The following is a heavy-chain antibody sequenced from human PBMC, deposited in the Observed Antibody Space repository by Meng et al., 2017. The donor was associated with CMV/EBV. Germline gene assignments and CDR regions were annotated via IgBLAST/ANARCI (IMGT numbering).Heavy chain of an antibody. J-gene: IGHJ6*02. Sequence: ASVKVSCKASGYTFTSYGISWVRQAPGQGLEWMGWISAYNGNTNYAQKLQGRVTMTTDTSTSTAYMELRSLRSDDTAVYYCASGGLGLGYCSSTSCSYYYGMDVWGQGTTVTVSS. CDR2: ISAYNGNT. V-gene: IGHV1-18*01. D-gene: IGHD2-2*01. CDR3: ASGGLGLGYCSSTSCSYYYGMDV. CDR1: GYTFTSYG.